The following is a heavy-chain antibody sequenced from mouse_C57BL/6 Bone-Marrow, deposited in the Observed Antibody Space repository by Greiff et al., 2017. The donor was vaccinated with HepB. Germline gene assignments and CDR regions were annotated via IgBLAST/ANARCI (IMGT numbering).Heavy chain of an antibody. V-gene: IGHV1-64*01. Sequence: VQLQQPGAELVKPGASVKLSCKASGYTFTSYWMHWVKQRPGQGLEWIGMIHPNSGSTNYNEKFKSKATLTVDKSSSTAYMQLSSLTSEDSAVYYCARDYSNFAGFAYWGQGTLVTVSA. CDR2: IHPNSGST. CDR3: ARDYSNFAGFAY. J-gene: IGHJ3*01. D-gene: IGHD2-5*01. CDR1: GYTFTSYW.